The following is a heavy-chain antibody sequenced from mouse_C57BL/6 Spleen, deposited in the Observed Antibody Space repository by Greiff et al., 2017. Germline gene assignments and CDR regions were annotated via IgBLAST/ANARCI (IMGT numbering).Heavy chain of an antibody. V-gene: IGHV1-80*01. CDR3: SAQATDAMDY. Sequence: VQVVESGAELVKPGASVKISCKASGYAFSSYWMNWVKQRPGKGLEWIGQIYPGDGDTNYNGKFKGKATLTADKSSSTAYMQLSSLTSEDSAVXVCSAQATDAMDYWGQGTSVTVSS. CDR1: GYAFSSYW. D-gene: IGHD3-2*02. J-gene: IGHJ4*01. CDR2: IYPGDGDT.